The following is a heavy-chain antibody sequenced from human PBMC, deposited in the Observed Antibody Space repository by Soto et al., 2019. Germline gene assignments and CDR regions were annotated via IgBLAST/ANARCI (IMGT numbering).Heavy chain of an antibody. CDR2: ISSSSSYI. CDR1: GFTFSSYS. Sequence: NPGGSLRLSCAASGFTFSSYSMNWVRQAPGKGLEWVSSISSSSSYIYYADSVKGRFTISRDNAKNSLYLQMNSLRAEDTAVYYCARDLGGYSYGYSYGMDVWGQGTTVTVSS. V-gene: IGHV3-21*01. J-gene: IGHJ6*02. D-gene: IGHD5-18*01. CDR3: ARDLGGYSYGYSYGMDV.